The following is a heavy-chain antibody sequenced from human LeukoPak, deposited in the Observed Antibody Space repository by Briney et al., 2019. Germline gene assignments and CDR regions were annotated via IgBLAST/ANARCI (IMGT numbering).Heavy chain of an antibody. J-gene: IGHJ4*02. CDR1: GFTFSSYA. CDR2: ISSSSSYI. CDR3: ARDSANFDY. D-gene: IGHD6-13*01. V-gene: IGHV3-21*01. Sequence: GGSLRLSCAASGFTFSSYAMSWVRQAPGKGLEWVSSISSSSSYIYYADSVKGRFTISRDNAKNSLYLQMNSLRAEDTAVYGCARDSANFDYWGQGTLVTVSS.